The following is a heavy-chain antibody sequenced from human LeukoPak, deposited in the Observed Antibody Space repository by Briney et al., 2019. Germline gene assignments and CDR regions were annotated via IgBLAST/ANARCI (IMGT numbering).Heavy chain of an antibody. D-gene: IGHD3-10*01. CDR3: ARDSSTMVRGVYYGMDV. Sequence: SETLSLTCTVSGGSISSGGYYWSWIRQHPGKGLEWIGYIYYSGSTYYNPSLKSRVTISVDTSKNQFSLKLSSVTAADTAVYYCARDSSTMVRGVYYGMDVWGQGTTATVSS. V-gene: IGHV4-31*03. CDR2: IYYSGST. J-gene: IGHJ6*02. CDR1: GGSISSGGYY.